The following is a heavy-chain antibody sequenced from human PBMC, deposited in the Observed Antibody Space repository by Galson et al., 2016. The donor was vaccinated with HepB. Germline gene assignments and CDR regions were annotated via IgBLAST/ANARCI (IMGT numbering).Heavy chain of an antibody. V-gene: IGHV3-74*01. J-gene: IGHJ3*02. CDR2: INHDGSVT. D-gene: IGHD1/OR15-1a*01. CDR3: ARESGTGVGGFDI. CDR1: GFTFSSYA. Sequence: SLRLSCAASGFTFSSYAMNWVRQAPGKGLVWVSHINHDGSVTSHADSVKGRFTISRDNAKNTLYLHMSSLRADDTSVYYCARESGTGVGGFDIWGQGTMVTVAS.